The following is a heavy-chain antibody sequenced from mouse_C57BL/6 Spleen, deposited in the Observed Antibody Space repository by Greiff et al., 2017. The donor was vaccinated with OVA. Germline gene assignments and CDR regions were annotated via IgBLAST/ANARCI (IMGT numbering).Heavy chain of an antibody. J-gene: IGHJ2*01. CDR2: ISSGGSYT. D-gene: IGHD4-1*01. V-gene: IGHV5-6*01. CDR1: GFTFSSYG. CDR3: ARLWDTSFDY. Sequence: EVKLMESGGDLVKPGGSLKLSCAASGFTFSSYGMSWVRQTPDKRLEWVATISSGGSYTYYPASVKGRFTISRDNAKNTLYLQMSSLKSEDTAMYYCARLWDTSFDYWGQGTTLTVSS.